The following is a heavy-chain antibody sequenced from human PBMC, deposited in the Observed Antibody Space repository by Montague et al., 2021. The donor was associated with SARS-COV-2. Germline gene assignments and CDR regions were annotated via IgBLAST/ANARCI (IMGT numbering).Heavy chain of an antibody. CDR3: ARIVVVVDAASLPYGDNDQYCFDN. D-gene: IGHD2-15*01. V-gene: IGHV1-18*01. Sequence: SVRVSCKASGYTFTSYGISWVRQAPGQGLEWMGWISAYNGNTNYAQKLQGRVTMTTDTSTSTAYMELRSLRSDDTAVYYCARIVVVVDAASLPYGDNDQYCFDNWGQGILVTVSS. J-gene: IGHJ4*02. CDR2: ISAYNGNT. CDR1: GYTFTSYG.